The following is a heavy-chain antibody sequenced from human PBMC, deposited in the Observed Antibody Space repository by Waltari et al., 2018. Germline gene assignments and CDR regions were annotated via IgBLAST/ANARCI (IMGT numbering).Heavy chain of an antibody. V-gene: IGHV3-74*01. CDR3: VRGMGDY. CDR1: GFTFSTYW. CDR2: INTDGRIT. J-gene: IGHJ4*02. Sequence: VQLLESGGGLLQPGGSLRLSCAASGFTFSTYWMHWVRQVPGKGPVWFSLINTDGRITPCADSVKGRFTISRDNAKKTLYLQMNSLTAEDTAVYYCVRGMGDYWGQGTLITVSS.